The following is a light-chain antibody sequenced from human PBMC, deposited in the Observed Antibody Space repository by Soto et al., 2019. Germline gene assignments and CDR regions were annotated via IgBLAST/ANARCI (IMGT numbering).Light chain of an antibody. CDR3: QQYYSTPGT. J-gene: IGKJ4*01. Sequence: DIVMTQSPDSLAVSLGERATINCKSSQSVLYSSNNKNYLAWYQQKPGQPPKLLIYWASTRESGVPDRFSGSGSGPDFTLTISSLQAEDVAVYDCQQYYSTPGTFGGGTKVEIK. CDR1: QSVLYSSNNKNY. CDR2: WAS. V-gene: IGKV4-1*01.